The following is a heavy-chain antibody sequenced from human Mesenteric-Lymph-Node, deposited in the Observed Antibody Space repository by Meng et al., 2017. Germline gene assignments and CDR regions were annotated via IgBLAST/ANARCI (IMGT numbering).Heavy chain of an antibody. CDR2: INHSGST. CDR3: ARAEAPGIAAAGHPQYFQH. J-gene: IGHJ1*01. V-gene: IGHV4-34*01. Sequence: SETLSLTCGVSGYSISSGHYWSWIRQPPGKGLEWIGEINHSGSTNYNPSLKSRVTISVDTSKNQFSLKLSSVTAADTAVYYCARAEAPGIAAAGHPQYFQHWGQGTLVTVSS. D-gene: IGHD6-13*01. CDR1: GYSISSGHY.